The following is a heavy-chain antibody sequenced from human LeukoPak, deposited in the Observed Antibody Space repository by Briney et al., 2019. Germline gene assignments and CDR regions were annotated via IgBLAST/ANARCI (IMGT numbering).Heavy chain of an antibody. CDR3: ATGAGPFDY. V-gene: IGHV4-4*07. Sequence: PSETLSLTCTVSGGSISLWQWNWIRQPAGMVLEWIGRCCTGGGPNYNPSLKSRVTMSLDTSKNQFFLKLSSVTAADTAVYFCATGAGPFDYWGQGILVTVSS. CDR2: CCTGGGP. J-gene: IGHJ4*02. D-gene: IGHD4-17*01. CDR1: GGSISLWQ.